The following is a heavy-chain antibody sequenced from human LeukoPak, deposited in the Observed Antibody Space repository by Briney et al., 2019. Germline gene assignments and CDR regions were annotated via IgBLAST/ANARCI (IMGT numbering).Heavy chain of an antibody. CDR2: ISGSGGST. CDR1: GFTLSSYT. Sequence: GGSLRLSCATSGFTLSSYTMTWVRQAPGKGLEWVSAISGSGGSTYYADSVKGRFTISRDNSKNTLYLQMNSLRAEDTAVYYCARNLNDYGDRIWDYWGQGTLVTVSS. CDR3: ARNLNDYGDRIWDY. J-gene: IGHJ4*02. D-gene: IGHD4-17*01. V-gene: IGHV3-23*01.